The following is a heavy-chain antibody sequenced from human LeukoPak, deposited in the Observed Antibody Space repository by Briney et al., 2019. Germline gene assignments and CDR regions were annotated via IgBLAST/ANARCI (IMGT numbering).Heavy chain of an antibody. D-gene: IGHD3-22*01. CDR1: GFTFSRYS. CDR2: ISSTSTYI. Sequence: GGSLRLSCAASGFTFSRYSMNWVRQAPGKGLEWVASISSTSTYIYSADSVKGRFTNSRDIAKISLFLQMNSLRAEDTAIYYCARDYFDSSDYPQTYYYYYMDVWGKGTTVTVSS. V-gene: IGHV3-21*01. CDR3: ARDYFDSSDYPQTYYYYYMDV. J-gene: IGHJ6*03.